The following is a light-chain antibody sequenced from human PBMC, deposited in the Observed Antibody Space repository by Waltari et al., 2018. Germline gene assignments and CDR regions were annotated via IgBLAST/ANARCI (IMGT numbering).Light chain of an antibody. J-gene: IGKJ1*01. CDR1: QSVTSN. Sequence: EIVMTQSPPTLSVSPGERATLSCRASQSVTSNLAWYQQKPGQAPRLLIFGASTRATDIPARFSGSGSGTEFTLTISSLQSEDFAVYYCLQYNDWPPWTFGQGTKVEIK. V-gene: IGKV3-15*01. CDR2: GAS. CDR3: LQYNDWPPWT.